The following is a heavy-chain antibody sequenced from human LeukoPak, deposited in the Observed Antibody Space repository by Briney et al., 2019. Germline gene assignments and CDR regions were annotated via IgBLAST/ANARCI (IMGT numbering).Heavy chain of an antibody. CDR3: ARDLNYGDSDY. J-gene: IGHJ4*02. V-gene: IGHV1-2*02. Sequence: ASVKVSCKASGCTFTGYYMHWVRQAPGQGLEWMGWINPNSGGTNYAQKFQGRVTMTRDMSTSTVYMELSSLRSEDTAVYYCARDLNYGDSDYWGQGTLVTVSS. D-gene: IGHD4-17*01. CDR1: GCTFTGYY. CDR2: INPNSGGT.